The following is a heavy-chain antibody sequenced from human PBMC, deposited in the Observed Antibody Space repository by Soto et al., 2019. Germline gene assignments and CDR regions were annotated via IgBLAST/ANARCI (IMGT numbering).Heavy chain of an antibody. CDR3: ARVSWREKYGMDV. J-gene: IGHJ6*02. CDR1: GFTSSDSY. Sequence: PGESLKISCAASGFTSSDSYMSWIRQAPGKGLEWISYITFSGNTVYYADSLKGRFTISRDNAKNSLYLQMNRLRAEDTAVYYCARVSWREKYGMDVWGQGTTVTVSS. V-gene: IGHV3-11*01. CDR2: ITFSGNTV.